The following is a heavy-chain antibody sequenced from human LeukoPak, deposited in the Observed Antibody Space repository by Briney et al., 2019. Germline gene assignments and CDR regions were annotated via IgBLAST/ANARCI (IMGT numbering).Heavy chain of an antibody. CDR3: AKGHGSGSPFNY. V-gene: IGHV3-30*18. J-gene: IGHJ4*02. Sequence: PGGSLRLSCAASGFTFSSYGMHWVRQAPGKGLEWVAVISYDGSNKYYADSVKGRFTISRDNSKNTLYLQMNSLRAEDTAVYYCAKGHGSGSPFNYWGQGTLVTVSS. CDR2: ISYDGSNK. D-gene: IGHD3-10*01. CDR1: GFTFSSYG.